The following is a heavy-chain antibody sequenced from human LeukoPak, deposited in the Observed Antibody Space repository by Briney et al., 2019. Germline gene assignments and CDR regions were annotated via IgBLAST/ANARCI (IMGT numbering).Heavy chain of an antibody. V-gene: IGHV4-61*01. CDR2: IYNSGST. CDR1: GGSVSSGSYY. D-gene: IGHD6-19*01. J-gene: IGHJ5*02. CDR3: ARVSSGLDP. Sequence: SETLSLTCTVSGGSVSSGSYYWSWIRQPPGKGLEWIGYIYNSGSTNYNPSLKSRVTISVDTSKNQFSLKLSSVTAADTAVYYCARVSSGLDPWGQGTLVTVSS.